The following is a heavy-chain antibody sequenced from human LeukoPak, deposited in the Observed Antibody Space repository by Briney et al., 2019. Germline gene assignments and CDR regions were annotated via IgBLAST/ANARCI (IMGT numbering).Heavy chain of an antibody. CDR1: GFIFSHYG. Sequence: PGRSLRLSCAASGFIFSHYGMHWVRQAPGKELEWVAVIWHDGSSKYYADSVKGRFTISRDNSENTVYLQMNSLRAEDTAVYYCAKDAQRGFDYSNSLEYWGQGDLVTVSS. D-gene: IGHD4-11*01. V-gene: IGHV3-33*06. CDR3: AKDAQRGFDYSNSLEY. CDR2: IWHDGSSK. J-gene: IGHJ4*02.